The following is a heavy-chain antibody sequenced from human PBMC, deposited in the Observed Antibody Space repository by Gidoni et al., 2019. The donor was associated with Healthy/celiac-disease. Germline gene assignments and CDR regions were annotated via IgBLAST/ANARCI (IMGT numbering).Heavy chain of an antibody. J-gene: IGHJ4*02. Sequence: QLQLQESGPGLVKPSETLSLTCTVSGGSISSSSYYWGWFRQPPGKGREWIGSIDYSGSTYYNPSLKRRVTIAVDTSKNQCSLKLSSVTAADTAVYYCARQLAATGADYWGQGTLVTVSS. CDR1: GGSISSSSYY. D-gene: IGHD1-1*01. V-gene: IGHV4-39*01. CDR2: IDYSGST. CDR3: ARQLAATGADY.